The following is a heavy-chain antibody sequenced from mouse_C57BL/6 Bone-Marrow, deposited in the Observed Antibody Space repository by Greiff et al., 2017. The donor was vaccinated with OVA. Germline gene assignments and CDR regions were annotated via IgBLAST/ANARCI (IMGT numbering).Heavy chain of an antibody. CDR1: GYTFTDYY. CDR2: IYPGSGNT. CDR3: ARVAY. J-gene: IGHJ3*01. Sequence: QVQLQQSGAELVRPGASVKLSCKASGYTFTDYYINWVKQRPGQGLEWIARIYPGSGNTYYNEKFKGKATLTAEKASSTAYMQLSSLASEDSAVYFCARVAYWGQGTLVTVSA. V-gene: IGHV1-76*01.